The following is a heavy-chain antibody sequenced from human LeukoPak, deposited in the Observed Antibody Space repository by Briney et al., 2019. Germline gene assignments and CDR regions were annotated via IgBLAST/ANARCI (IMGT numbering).Heavy chain of an antibody. Sequence: GGSLRLSCAASGFTFSSYGMHWVRQAPGKGLEWVAFIRYDGSNKYYADSVKGRFTISRDNSKNTLCLQMNSLRAEDTAVYYCARGGRGYFQHWGQGTLVTVSS. CDR3: ARGGRGYFQH. V-gene: IGHV3-30*02. CDR2: IRYDGSNK. D-gene: IGHD2-15*01. J-gene: IGHJ1*01. CDR1: GFTFSSYG.